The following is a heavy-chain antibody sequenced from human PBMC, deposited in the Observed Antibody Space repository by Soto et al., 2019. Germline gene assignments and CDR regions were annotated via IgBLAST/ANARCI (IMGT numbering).Heavy chain of an antibody. CDR1: GYTFTGYY. CDR3: ARVRIVATINVSYYYYGMDV. Sequence: ASVKASCKASGYTFTGYYMHWVRQAPRQGLEWMGWINPNSGGTNYAQKFQGGVTMTRDTSISTAYMELSRLRSDDTAVYYCARVRIVATINVSYYYYGMDVWGQGTTVTVSS. J-gene: IGHJ6*02. D-gene: IGHD5-12*01. V-gene: IGHV1-2*02. CDR2: INPNSGGT.